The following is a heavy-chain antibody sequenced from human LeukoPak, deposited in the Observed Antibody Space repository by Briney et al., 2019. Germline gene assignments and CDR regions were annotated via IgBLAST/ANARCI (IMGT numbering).Heavy chain of an antibody. CDR3: ARDPFGYYEPY. CDR1: GFTFRNSW. V-gene: IGHV3-7*01. CDR2: IKQDGSEK. J-gene: IGHJ4*02. Sequence: GGSLRLSCAASGFTFRNSWMTWVRQAPGKGLEWVAHIKQDGSEKYYVDSVKGRFTISRDNAKNSLYLQMNSLRAEDPAAYYCARDPFGYYEPYWGQGTLVTVSS. D-gene: IGHD3-22*01.